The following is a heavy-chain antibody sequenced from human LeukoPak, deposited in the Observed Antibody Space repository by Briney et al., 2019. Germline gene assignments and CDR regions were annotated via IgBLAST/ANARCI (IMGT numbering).Heavy chain of an antibody. V-gene: IGHV1-69*05. CDR3: ARGDIVVVPAAMDYYYYYMDV. CDR2: IIPIFGTA. D-gene: IGHD2-2*01. J-gene: IGHJ6*03. CDR1: GGTFSSSA. Sequence: SVKVSFKASGGTFSSSAISWVRQAPGQGLEWMGGIIPIFGTANYAQKFQGRVTITTDESTSTAYMELSSLRSEDTAVYYCARGDIVVVPAAMDYYYYYMDVWGKGTTVTVSS.